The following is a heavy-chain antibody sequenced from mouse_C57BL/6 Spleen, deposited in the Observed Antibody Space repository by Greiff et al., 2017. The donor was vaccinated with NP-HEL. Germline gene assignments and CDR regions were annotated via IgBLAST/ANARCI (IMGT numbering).Heavy chain of an antibody. CDR1: GYTFTSYW. D-gene: IGHD1-1*01. Sequence: QVQLQQPGAELVKPGASVKLPCKASGYTFTSYWMHWVKQRPGQGLEWIGMIHPNSGSTNYNEKFKDKATLTVDKSSSTAYMQLSSLTSEDSAVYYCAREITTVVATGYFDVWGTGTTVTVSS. V-gene: IGHV1-64*01. CDR3: AREITTVVATGYFDV. CDR2: IHPNSGST. J-gene: IGHJ1*03.